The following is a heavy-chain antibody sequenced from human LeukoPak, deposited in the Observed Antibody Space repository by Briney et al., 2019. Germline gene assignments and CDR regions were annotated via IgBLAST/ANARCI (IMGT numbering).Heavy chain of an antibody. J-gene: IGHJ4*02. CDR1: GFTFSGYA. D-gene: IGHD2-15*01. CDR2: ISGSGGST. V-gene: IGHV3-23*01. Sequence: GGSLRLSCAASGFTFSGYAMSWVRQAPGKGLEWVSAISGSGGSTYYADSVKGRFTISRDNSKNTLYLQMNSLRAEDTAVYYCAKDETSTPYFDYWGQGTLVTVSS. CDR3: AKDETSTPYFDY.